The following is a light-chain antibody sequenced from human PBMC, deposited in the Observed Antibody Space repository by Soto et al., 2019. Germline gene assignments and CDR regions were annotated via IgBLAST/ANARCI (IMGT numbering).Light chain of an antibody. CDR1: QSVASY. Sequence: EIVLTQSPATLSLSPGERATLSCRASQSVASYLAWYQQKPGQAPSLLIYGASNRATGIPARFSGSRSGTDFTLTISSLEPEDFAVYYCQQRSDWPITFGQGTRLEIK. CDR2: GAS. J-gene: IGKJ5*01. CDR3: QQRSDWPIT. V-gene: IGKV3-11*01.